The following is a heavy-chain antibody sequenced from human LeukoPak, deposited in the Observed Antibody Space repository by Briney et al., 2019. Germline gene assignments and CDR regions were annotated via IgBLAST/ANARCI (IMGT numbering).Heavy chain of an antibody. J-gene: IGHJ4*02. D-gene: IGHD1-26*01. Sequence: SVKVSCKASGGTFSSYAISWVRQAPGQGLEWMGGIIPIFGTANYAQKFQGRVTITTDESTSTAYMELSSLRSEDTAVYYCASVAGSYERGYFDYWGQGTLVTVSA. CDR1: GGTFSSYA. CDR3: ASVAGSYERGYFDY. V-gene: IGHV1-69*05. CDR2: IIPIFGTA.